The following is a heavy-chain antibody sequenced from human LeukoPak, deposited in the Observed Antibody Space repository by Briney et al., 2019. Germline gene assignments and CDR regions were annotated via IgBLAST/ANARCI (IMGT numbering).Heavy chain of an antibody. J-gene: IGHJ5*02. CDR3: ARVITMVRERWFDP. Sequence: PSETLSLTCAVSGGSISRSYWWTWVRQPPGKGLEWIGGIYHSGSTNYNPSPNSRVTISVDKSKNQLSLELSSMTAADTAVYYCARVITMVRERWFDPWGQGILVTVSS. D-gene: IGHD3-10*01. V-gene: IGHV4-4*02. CDR1: GGSISRSYW. CDR2: IYHSGST.